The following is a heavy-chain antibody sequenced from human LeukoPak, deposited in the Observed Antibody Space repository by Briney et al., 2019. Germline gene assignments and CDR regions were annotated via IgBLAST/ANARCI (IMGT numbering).Heavy chain of an antibody. J-gene: IGHJ4*02. CDR2: ISAYNGNT. V-gene: IGHV1-18*01. CDR1: GYTFTSYG. CDR3: ASLRGSGSPFDY. D-gene: IGHD3-10*01. Sequence: ASVKVSCKASGYTFTSYGIGWVRQAPGQGLEWMGWISAYNGNTNYAQKLQGRVTMTTDTSTSTAYMELRSLRSDDTAVYYCASLRGSGSPFDYWGQGTLVTVSS.